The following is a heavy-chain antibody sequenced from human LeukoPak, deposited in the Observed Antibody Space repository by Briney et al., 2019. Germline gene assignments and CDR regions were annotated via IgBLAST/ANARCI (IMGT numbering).Heavy chain of an antibody. CDR2: ISDNGGDR. J-gene: IGHJ4*02. CDR3: GRDWKLDY. Sequence: PGGSLRLSCAASGFTFNKYAMSWVRQASGKGLEWVSAISDNGGDRKYADSVKGRFTISRDNSKNTLYLQMNSLRAEDTAIYYCGRDWKLDYWGQGNLVTVSS. CDR1: GFTFNKYA. D-gene: IGHD1-1*01. V-gene: IGHV3-23*01.